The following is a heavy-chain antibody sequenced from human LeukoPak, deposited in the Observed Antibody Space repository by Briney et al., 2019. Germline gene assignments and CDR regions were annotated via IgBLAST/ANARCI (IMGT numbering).Heavy chain of an antibody. CDR1: GFTFSSYG. CDR2: ISYDGGNK. J-gene: IGHJ6*02. Sequence: HPGKSLRLSCAASGFTFSSYGMHWVRQAPGKGLEWVAVISYDGGNKYYADSVKGRFTISRDNSKNSLYLKMKSLSAEDTAVYYCARGFPRYYGSGRRLDYYYGMDVWGQGTTVTVSS. D-gene: IGHD3-10*01. V-gene: IGHV3-30*03. CDR3: ARGFPRYYGSGRRLDYYYGMDV.